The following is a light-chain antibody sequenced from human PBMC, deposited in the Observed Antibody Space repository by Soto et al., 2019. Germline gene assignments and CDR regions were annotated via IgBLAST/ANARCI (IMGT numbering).Light chain of an antibody. CDR2: DTD. J-gene: IGLJ1*01. CDR1: TGVVTSGHY. V-gene: IGLV7-46*01. Sequence: QAVVTQEPSLTVSPGGTVTLTCASTTGVVTSGHYPYWFQQKPGQAPRTLIYDTDRRHSWTPARFSGSLLGDKAALTLSGAQPEDEADYYCFLSFSGGRVFGTGTKVTVL. CDR3: FLSFSGGRV.